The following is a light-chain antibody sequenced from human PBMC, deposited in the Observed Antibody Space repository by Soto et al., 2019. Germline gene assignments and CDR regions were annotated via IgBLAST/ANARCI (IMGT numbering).Light chain of an antibody. V-gene: IGKV1-12*01. J-gene: IGKJ5*01. CDR2: AAS. Sequence: DIQMTQSPSSVSASVGDRVTITFRASQGISSWLAWYQQKPWKVPKLLIYAASSLKNGVTTRFSGSGSGTDFTLTISSLQPDDFATYYCQQANSFPPITFGQGTRLEIK. CDR1: QGISSW. CDR3: QQANSFPPIT.